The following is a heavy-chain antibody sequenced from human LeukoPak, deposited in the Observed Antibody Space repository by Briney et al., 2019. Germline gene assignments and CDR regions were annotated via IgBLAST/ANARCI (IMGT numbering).Heavy chain of an antibody. CDR3: AKDSRSRNGIYDPFDI. D-gene: IGHD2/OR15-2a*01. V-gene: IGHV3-23*01. J-gene: IGHJ3*02. CDR1: GFTFSAFA. Sequence: PGGSLRLSCAAFGFTFSAFAMSWVRQVPGKGLEWVSVIGGTGETHSTDSVKGRFTISRDNSKNTLSLQMNSLRPEDTAVYYCAKDSRSRNGIYDPFDIWGQGTMVTVSS. CDR2: IGGTGET.